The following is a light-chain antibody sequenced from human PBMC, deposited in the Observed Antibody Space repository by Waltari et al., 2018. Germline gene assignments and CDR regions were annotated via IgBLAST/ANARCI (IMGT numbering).Light chain of an antibody. Sequence: EIVMTQSPATLSVSPGEGSTLSCRASQSVRNNLAWYQQKPGQAPRLLIYGASNRATGIPARFSGSGSGTEFTLTISSLQSEYFAVYYCQQYNNWPPLFTFGPGTKVDIK. CDR1: QSVRNN. CDR3: QQYNNWPPLFT. V-gene: IGKV3-15*01. J-gene: IGKJ3*01. CDR2: GAS.